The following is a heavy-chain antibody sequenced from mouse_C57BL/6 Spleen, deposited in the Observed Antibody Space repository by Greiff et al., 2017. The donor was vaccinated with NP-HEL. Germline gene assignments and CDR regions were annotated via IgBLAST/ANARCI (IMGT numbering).Heavy chain of an antibody. CDR2: ISSGSSTI. V-gene: IGHV5-17*01. J-gene: IGHJ3*01. CDR3: ARPGDYDWFAY. CDR1: GFTFSDYG. Sequence: DVQLQESGGGLVKPGGSLKLSCAASGFTFSDYGMHWVRQAPEKGLEWVAYISSGSSTIYYADTVKGRFTISRDNAKNTLFLQMTSLRSEDTAMYYCARPGDYDWFAYWGQGTLVTVSA. D-gene: IGHD2-4*01.